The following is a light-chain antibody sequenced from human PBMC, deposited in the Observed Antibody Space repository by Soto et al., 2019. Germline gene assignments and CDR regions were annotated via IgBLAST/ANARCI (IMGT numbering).Light chain of an antibody. CDR2: DVS. CDR1: QPINNQ. J-gene: IGKJ1*01. CDR3: QRYDTLWTM. V-gene: IGKV1-5*01. Sequence: DIQMTQSPSTLSASVGDRVTIPCRARQPINNQLAWYQQKPGKAPKLLIFDVSSLESGVPSRLSGRGSGTEFTLTISNLQPDDFATYSCQRYDTLWTMFGQGTNVEV.